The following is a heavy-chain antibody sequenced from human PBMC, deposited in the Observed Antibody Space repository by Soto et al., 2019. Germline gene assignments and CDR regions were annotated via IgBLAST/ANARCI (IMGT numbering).Heavy chain of an antibody. V-gene: IGHV1-24*01. Sequence: HATGKGLEWMGGFDPEDGETIYAQKFQGRVTMTEDTSTDTAYMELSSLRSEDTAVYYCATYSGSYNWFDPWGQGTLVTVSS. CDR3: ATYSGSYNWFDP. D-gene: IGHD1-26*01. CDR2: FDPEDGET. J-gene: IGHJ5*02.